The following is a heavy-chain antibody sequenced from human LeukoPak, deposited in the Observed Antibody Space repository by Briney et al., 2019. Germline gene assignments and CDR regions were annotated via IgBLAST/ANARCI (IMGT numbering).Heavy chain of an antibody. CDR3: ASLHQVRGLTVFDY. D-gene: IGHD3-10*01. CDR1: GGSFNDYY. CDR2: INRSGSA. V-gene: IGHV4-34*01. J-gene: IGHJ4*02. Sequence: SETLSLTCALYGGSFNDYYWSWIRQPPGRGLEWIGEINRSGSANYNPSLKSRVTISVGTSKNQFSLMLSSVTAADTAVYYCASLHQVRGLTVFDYWGQGSLVTVSS.